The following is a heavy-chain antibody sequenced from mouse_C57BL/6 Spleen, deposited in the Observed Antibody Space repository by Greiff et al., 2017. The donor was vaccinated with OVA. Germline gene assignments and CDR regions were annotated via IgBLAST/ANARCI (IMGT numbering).Heavy chain of an antibody. CDR1: GYAFSSYW. CDR2: IYPGDGDT. CDR3: ARGGGNLGDYFDY. Sequence: QVQLQQSGAELVKPGASVKISCKASGYAFSSYWMNWVKQRPGKGLEWIGQIYPGDGDTNYNGKFKGKATLTADKSSSTAYMQLSSLTSEDSAVYFCARGGGNLGDYFDYWGQGTTLTVSS. J-gene: IGHJ2*01. D-gene: IGHD2-1*01. V-gene: IGHV1-80*01.